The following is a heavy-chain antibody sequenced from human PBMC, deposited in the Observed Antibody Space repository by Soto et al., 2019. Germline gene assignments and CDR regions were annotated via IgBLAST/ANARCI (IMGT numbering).Heavy chain of an antibody. CDR2: INAGNGNT. V-gene: IGHV1-3*01. D-gene: IGHD2-15*01. CDR3: ARRVVAAILDAFDI. CDR1: GYTFTGYY. Sequence: ASVKVSCKASGYTFTGYYMHWVRQAPGQGLEWMGWINAGNGNTKYSQKFQGRVTITRDTSASTAYMELSSLRSEDTAVYYCARRVVAAILDAFDIWGQGTMVTVSS. J-gene: IGHJ3*02.